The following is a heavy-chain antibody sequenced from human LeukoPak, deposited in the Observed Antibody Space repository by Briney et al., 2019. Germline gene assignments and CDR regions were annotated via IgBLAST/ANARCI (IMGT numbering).Heavy chain of an antibody. J-gene: IGHJ2*01. CDR3: AREREVDYSSSADL. Sequence: SETLSLTCAVYGGSFSGYYWSWIRQPPGKRLEWIGEINHSGSTNYNPSLKSRVTISVDTSKNQFSLKLSSVTAADTAVYYCAREREVDYSSSADLWGRGTLVTVSS. D-gene: IGHD6-6*01. V-gene: IGHV4-34*01. CDR2: INHSGST. CDR1: GGSFSGYY.